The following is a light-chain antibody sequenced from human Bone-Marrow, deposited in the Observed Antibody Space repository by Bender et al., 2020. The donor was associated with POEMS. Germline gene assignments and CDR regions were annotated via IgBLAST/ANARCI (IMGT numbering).Light chain of an antibody. CDR1: SSNIGSNS. J-gene: IGLJ3*02. CDR3: AAWDDSLNGPV. V-gene: IGLV1-44*01. Sequence: QSVLTQPPSASGTPGQRVTISCSGSSSNIGSNSVNWYQHLPGTAPKLLIYVSSRRPSGVPDRVSGSKSGTSASLASSGLQSEDEADYYCAAWDDSLNGPVFGGGTKLTVL. CDR2: VSS.